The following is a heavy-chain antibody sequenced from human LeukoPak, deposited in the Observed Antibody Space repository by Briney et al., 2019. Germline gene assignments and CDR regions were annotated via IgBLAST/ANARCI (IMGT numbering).Heavy chain of an antibody. CDR1: GDSVSSNSAA. Sequence: SQTLSLTCAISGDSVSSNSAAWDWIRQSPSRGLEWLVRTYYRSKWYNDYAVSVKSRITINPDTSKNQFSLQLNSVPPEDTAVYYCARATPPTGIAAAGAFDIWGQGTMVTVSS. D-gene: IGHD6-13*01. CDR2: TYYRSKWYN. CDR3: ARATPPTGIAAAGAFDI. J-gene: IGHJ3*02. V-gene: IGHV6-1*01.